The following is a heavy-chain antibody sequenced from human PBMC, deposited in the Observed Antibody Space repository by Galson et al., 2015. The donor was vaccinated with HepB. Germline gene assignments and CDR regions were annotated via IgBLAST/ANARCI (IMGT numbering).Heavy chain of an antibody. CDR3: ACPSTVMGSFQH. CDR2: ISAYNGNT. V-gene: IGHV1-18*01. CDR1: GYTFTTYG. D-gene: IGHD2-21*01. J-gene: IGHJ1*01. Sequence: SVKVSCKASGYTFTTYGISWVRQAPGQGLEWMGWISAYNGNTNYAQMLQGRVTVTRDTSTSTVYMGLSSLRSEDTAVYYCACPSTVMGSFQHWGQGTLVIVS.